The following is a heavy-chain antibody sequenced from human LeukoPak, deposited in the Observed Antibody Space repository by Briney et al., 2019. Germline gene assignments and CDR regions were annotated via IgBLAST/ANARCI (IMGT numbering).Heavy chain of an antibody. J-gene: IGHJ4*02. D-gene: IGHD2-2*01. Sequence: GGSLRLSCVASGFTFSSYWMHWVRQAPGKGLVWDSRINTDGSSTRYADSVKGRFTISRDNAKNTLYLQMNSLRAEDTAVYYCATWECSSTSCTNDYWGQGTLVTVSS. CDR2: INTDGSST. V-gene: IGHV3-74*01. CDR1: GFTFSSYW. CDR3: ATWECSSTSCTNDY.